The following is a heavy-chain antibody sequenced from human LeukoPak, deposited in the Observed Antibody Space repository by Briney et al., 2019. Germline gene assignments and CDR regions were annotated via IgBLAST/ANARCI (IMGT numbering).Heavy chain of an antibody. V-gene: IGHV4-30-4*01. J-gene: IGHJ4*02. CDR2: IYYSGST. D-gene: IGHD3-3*01. CDR3: ARGSDFWSGYHLDY. CDR1: GGSISSGDYY. Sequence: PSETLSLTCTVSGGSISSGDYYWSWIRQPPGKGLEWIGYIYYSGSTYYNPSLKSRVTISVDTSKNQFSLKLSSVTAADTAVYYCARGSDFWSGYHLDYWGQGTLVTVSS.